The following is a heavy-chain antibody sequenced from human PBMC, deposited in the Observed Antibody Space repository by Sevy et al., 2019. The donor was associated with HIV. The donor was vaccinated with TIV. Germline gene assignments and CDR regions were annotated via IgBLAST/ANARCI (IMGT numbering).Heavy chain of an antibody. CDR2: ISGSSSTI. V-gene: IGHV3-48*01. D-gene: IGHD6-19*01. J-gene: IGHJ4*02. Sequence: GGSVRLSCAASGFTFSSYSMNWVRQPPGKGMEWVSYISGSSSTIYYADSVKGRFTISRDNAKNSLYLQMNSLRADDTAVYYCARDPIAVAGTLNYFDYWGQGTLVTVSS. CDR1: GFTFSSYS. CDR3: ARDPIAVAGTLNYFDY.